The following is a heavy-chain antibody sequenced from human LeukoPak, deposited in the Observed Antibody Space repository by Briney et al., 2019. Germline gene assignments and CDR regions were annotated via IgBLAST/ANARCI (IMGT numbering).Heavy chain of an antibody. Sequence: GGSLILSCVASGFTFSRYGMHWVRQAPGKGLEWVAVIWYDGSNKYYADSVKGRFTISRDNSKNTLYLQMNSLRGEDTAVYYCARGSSTWYSDWLDPWGQGTLVTVSS. D-gene: IGHD6-13*01. CDR2: IWYDGSNK. V-gene: IGHV3-33*01. J-gene: IGHJ5*02. CDR1: GFTFSRYG. CDR3: ARGSSTWYSDWLDP.